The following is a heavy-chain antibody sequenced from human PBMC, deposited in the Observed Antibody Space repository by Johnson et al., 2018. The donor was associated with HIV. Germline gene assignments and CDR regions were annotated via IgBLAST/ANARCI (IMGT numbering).Heavy chain of an antibody. Sequence: VESGGGVVQRGGSLRLSCVASGFTFSSFGMHWVLQAPGKGLEWVAFVRYDGTNKYYADSVKGRFTVSRDNSKNTLYLQMNSLRAEDTAVYYCARVGTVRDAFDIWGQGTMVTVSS. CDR3: ARVGTVRDAFDI. J-gene: IGHJ3*02. CDR2: VRYDGTNK. V-gene: IGHV3-30*02. D-gene: IGHD7-27*01. CDR1: GFTFSSFG.